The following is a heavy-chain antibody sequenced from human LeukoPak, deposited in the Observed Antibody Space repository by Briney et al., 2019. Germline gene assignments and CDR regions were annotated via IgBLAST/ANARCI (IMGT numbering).Heavy chain of an antibody. Sequence: GGSLRLSCAASGFTFSSYGMHWVRQAPGKGLEWVAFISYDGSNKYYADSVKGRFTISRDNLKNTLYLQMNSLGAEDTVVYYCAKGGSGSYYDNFDYWGQGTLVTVSS. CDR1: GFTFSSYG. CDR3: AKGGSGSYYDNFDY. J-gene: IGHJ4*02. V-gene: IGHV3-30*18. CDR2: ISYDGSNK. D-gene: IGHD1-26*01.